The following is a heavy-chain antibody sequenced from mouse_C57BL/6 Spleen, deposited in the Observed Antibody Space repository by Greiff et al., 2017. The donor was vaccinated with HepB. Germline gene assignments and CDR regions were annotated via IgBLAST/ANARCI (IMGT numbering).Heavy chain of an antibody. CDR2: INYDGSST. J-gene: IGHJ4*01. CDR3: ARAPYYYGSEGYAMDY. CDR1: GFTFSDYY. D-gene: IGHD1-1*01. V-gene: IGHV5-16*01. Sequence: EVKVVESEGGLVQPGSSMKLSCTASGFTFSDYYMAWVRQVPEKGLEWVANINYDGSSTYYLDSLKSRFIISRDNAKNILYLQMSSLKSEDTATYYCARAPYYYGSEGYAMDYWGQGTSVTVSS.